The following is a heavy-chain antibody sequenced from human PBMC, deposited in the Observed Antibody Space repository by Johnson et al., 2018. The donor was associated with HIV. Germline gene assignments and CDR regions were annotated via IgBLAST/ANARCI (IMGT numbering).Heavy chain of an antibody. V-gene: IGHV3-66*01. CDR2: IYGGGST. J-gene: IGHJ3*02. CDR1: GFTVSRNY. D-gene: IGHD1-26*01. CDR3: AKDKAVGATHYFAFDI. Sequence: EKLVESGGGVVQPGRSLRLSCAASGFTVSRNYMTWVRQAPGKGLEWVSVIYGGGSTYYADSVKGRFTISRDNSKNTLYLQINSLRAEDTAVYYCAKDKAVGATHYFAFDIWGQGTMVTVSS.